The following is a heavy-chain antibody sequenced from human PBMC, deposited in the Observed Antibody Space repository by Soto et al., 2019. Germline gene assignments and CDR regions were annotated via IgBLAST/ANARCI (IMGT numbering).Heavy chain of an antibody. V-gene: IGHV1-18*04. Sequence: ASVKVSCKASGYTFTSYGISWVRQAPGQGLEWMGWISAYNGNTNYAQKLQGRVTMTTDTSTSTAYMELRSLRSDDTAVYYCARDRYGDPSRFYYYYYYGMDVWGQGTTVTVSS. D-gene: IGHD4-17*01. J-gene: IGHJ6*02. CDR3: ARDRYGDPSRFYYYYYYGMDV. CDR1: GYTFTSYG. CDR2: ISAYNGNT.